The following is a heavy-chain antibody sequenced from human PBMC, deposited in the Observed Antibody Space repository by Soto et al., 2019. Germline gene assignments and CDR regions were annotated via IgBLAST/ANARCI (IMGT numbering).Heavy chain of an antibody. D-gene: IGHD4-17*01. Sequence: PSETLSLTCTVSGGSISSYYWSWIRQPPGKGLEWIGYIYYSGSTNYNPSLKSRVTISVDTSKNQFSLKLSSVTAADTAVYYCARGYYGDVYFDYWGQGTLVTVSS. CDR2: IYYSGST. V-gene: IGHV4-59*01. J-gene: IGHJ4*02. CDR1: GGSISSYY. CDR3: ARGYYGDVYFDY.